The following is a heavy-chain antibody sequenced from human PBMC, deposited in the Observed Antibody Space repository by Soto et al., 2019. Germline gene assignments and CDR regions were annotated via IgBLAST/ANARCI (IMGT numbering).Heavy chain of an antibody. CDR3: ARDPLMITFGGVIAKEGFDY. Sequence: GPVKVSCEASGYTFTSYYIHWVRQAPGQGLEWMGIINPSGGDTSYAQKFQGRVTMTTDTSTSTAYMELRSLRSDDTAVYYCARDPLMITFGGVIAKEGFDYWGQGTLVTVSS. CDR2: INPSGGDT. J-gene: IGHJ4*02. V-gene: IGHV1-46*01. D-gene: IGHD3-16*02. CDR1: GYTFTSYY.